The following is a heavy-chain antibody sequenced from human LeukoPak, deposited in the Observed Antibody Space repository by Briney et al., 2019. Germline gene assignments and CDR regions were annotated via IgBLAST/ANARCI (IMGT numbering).Heavy chain of an antibody. CDR2: INPNSGGT. V-gene: IGHV1-2*02. CDR1: GYTFTSYY. D-gene: IGHD3-16*02. CDR3: ARGYDYVWGSYRSNSYFDY. J-gene: IGHJ4*02. Sequence: ASVKVSCKASGYTFTSYYMHWVRQAPGQGLEWMGWINPNSGGTNYAQKFQGRVTMTRDTSISTAYMELSRLRSDDTAVYYCARGYDYVWGSYRSNSYFDYWGQGTLVTVSS.